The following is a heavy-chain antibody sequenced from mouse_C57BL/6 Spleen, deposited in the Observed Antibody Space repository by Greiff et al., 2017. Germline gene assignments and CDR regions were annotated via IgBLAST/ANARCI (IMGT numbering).Heavy chain of an antibody. CDR3: ARNYDYYVSYYFDY. V-gene: IGHV1-81*01. Sequence: VQLQQSGAELARPGASVKLSCKASGYTFTSYGISWVKQRTGQGLEWIGEIYPRSGNTYYNEKFKGKATLTAYKSSSTAYMELRSLTSEDSAVYFCARNYDYYVSYYFDYWGQGTTLTVSS. J-gene: IGHJ2*01. CDR1: GYTFTSYG. D-gene: IGHD2-4*01. CDR2: IYPRSGNT.